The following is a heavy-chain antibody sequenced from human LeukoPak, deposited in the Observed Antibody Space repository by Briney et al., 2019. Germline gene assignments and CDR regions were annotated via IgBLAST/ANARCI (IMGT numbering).Heavy chain of an antibody. CDR3: ARGSPNYYDSSGYAI. D-gene: IGHD3-22*01. CDR1: GGSFSGYY. Sequence: PSETLSLTCAVYGGSFSGYYWSWIRQPPGNGLEWIGEINHSGSTNYNPSLKSRVTISVDTSKNQFSLKLSSVTAADTAVYYCARGSPNYYDSSGYAIWGQGTLVTVSS. J-gene: IGHJ4*02. CDR2: INHSGST. V-gene: IGHV4-34*01.